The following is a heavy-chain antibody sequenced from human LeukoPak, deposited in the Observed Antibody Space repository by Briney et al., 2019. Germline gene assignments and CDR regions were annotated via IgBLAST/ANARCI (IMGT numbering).Heavy chain of an antibody. V-gene: IGHV3-23*01. D-gene: IGHD4-17*01. CDR1: GFTFSSYA. CDR2: ISGSGTSA. Sequence: GGSLRLSCAASGFTFSSYAMTWVRQAPGEGLQWVSGISGSGTSAYYADSVRGRFTISRDNSKNTLYLQMNSLRAEDTAVYYCARDLGTVTTDYYYYGMDVWGQGTTVTVSS. J-gene: IGHJ6*02. CDR3: ARDLGTVTTDYYYYGMDV.